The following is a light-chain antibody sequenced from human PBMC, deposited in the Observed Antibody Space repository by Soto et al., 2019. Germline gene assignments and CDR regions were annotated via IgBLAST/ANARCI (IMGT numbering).Light chain of an antibody. V-gene: IGKV1-17*01. CDR2: GAS. Sequence: QMTQSPSSLSASVGDSVTITCRASQGIRKDLGWYRQKPGKAPQRLIYGASFLHTGVPSRFSGSGSGTEFTLTISSLQPEDFATYFCLQHNHFPWTFGQGTKV. CDR3: LQHNHFPWT. J-gene: IGKJ1*01. CDR1: QGIRKD.